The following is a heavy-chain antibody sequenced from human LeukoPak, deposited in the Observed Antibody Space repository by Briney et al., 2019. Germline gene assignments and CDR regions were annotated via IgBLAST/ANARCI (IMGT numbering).Heavy chain of an antibody. J-gene: IGHJ6*03. CDR3: ARLTSYYYYYMDV. Sequence: GGSLRLSCAASGFTFSSYSMNWVRQAPGKGLEWVSYISSSSSTIYYADSVKGRFTISRDNAKNSLYLQMNSLRAEDTAVYYCARLTSYYYYYMDVWGQGTLVTVSS. D-gene: IGHD2/OR15-2a*01. V-gene: IGHV3-48*01. CDR1: GFTFSSYS. CDR2: ISSSSSTI.